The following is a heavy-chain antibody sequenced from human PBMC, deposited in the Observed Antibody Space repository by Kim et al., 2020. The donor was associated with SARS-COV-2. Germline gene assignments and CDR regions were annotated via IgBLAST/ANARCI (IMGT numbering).Heavy chain of an antibody. CDR3: ALWAGYCSGGSCYSHTHYGMDV. Sequence: SVKVSCKASGGTFSSYAISWVRQAPGQGLEWMGGIIPIFGIANYAQKFQGRVTITADESTSTAYMELSSLRSEDTAVYYCALWAGYCSGGSCYSHTHYGMDVWGQGTTVTVSS. J-gene: IGHJ6*02. D-gene: IGHD2-15*01. CDR2: IIPIFGIA. CDR1: GGTFSSYA. V-gene: IGHV1-69*13.